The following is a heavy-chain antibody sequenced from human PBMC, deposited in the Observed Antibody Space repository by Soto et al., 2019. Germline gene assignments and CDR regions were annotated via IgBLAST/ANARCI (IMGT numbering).Heavy chain of an antibody. CDR3: ARGGGPIVDIISTSSNTWYYYYMDV. CDR2: ISAYNGNT. CDR1: GYTFTSYG. J-gene: IGHJ6*03. Sequence: ASVKVSCKASGYTFTSYGISWVRQAPGQGLEWMGWISAYNGNTNYAQKLQGRVTMTTDTSTSTAYMELRSLRSDDTAVYYCARGGGPIVDIISTSSNTWYYYYMDVCGKGTTVTVSS. V-gene: IGHV1-18*01. D-gene: IGHD2-2*01.